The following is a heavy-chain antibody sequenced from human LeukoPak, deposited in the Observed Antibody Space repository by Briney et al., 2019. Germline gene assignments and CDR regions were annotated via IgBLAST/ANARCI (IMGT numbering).Heavy chain of an antibody. V-gene: IGHV3-23*01. CDR1: GFTFSSYA. CDR2: ISGSGGST. Sequence: GGSLRLSCAASGFTFSSYAMSWVRQAPGKGLEWVSAISGSGGSTYYADSVKGRFTISRDNSKNTLYLQVNSLRAEDTAVYYCATHSSGYYSSYYFDYWGQGTLVTVSS. CDR3: ATHSSGYYSSYYFDY. D-gene: IGHD3-22*01. J-gene: IGHJ4*02.